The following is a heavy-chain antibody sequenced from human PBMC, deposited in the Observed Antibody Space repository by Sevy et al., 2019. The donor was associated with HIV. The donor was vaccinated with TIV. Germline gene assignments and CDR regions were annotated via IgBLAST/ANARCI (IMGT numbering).Heavy chain of an antibody. D-gene: IGHD3-10*01. CDR3: TTRLKTGLAIDYYFDY. V-gene: IGHV3-15*01. CDR1: GFTFSNAW. CDR2: IKSKTDGGTT. J-gene: IGHJ4*02. Sequence: GGSLRLSCAASGFTFSNAWMSWVRQAPGKGLEWVGRIKSKTDGGTTDYAAPVKGRFTISRDDSKNTMYLQMNSLKTDETAVYYCTTRLKTGLAIDYYFDYWGQGTLVTVSS.